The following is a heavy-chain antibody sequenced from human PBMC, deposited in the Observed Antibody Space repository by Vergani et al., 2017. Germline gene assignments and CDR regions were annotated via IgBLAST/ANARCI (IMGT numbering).Heavy chain of an antibody. CDR1: GGSISSGGYY. CDR2: IYYSGST. CDR3: ARCRYCSSTSCPNFDY. V-gene: IGHV4-31*03. J-gene: IGHJ4*02. D-gene: IGHD2-2*01. Sequence: QVQLQESGPGLVKPSQTLSLTCTVSGGSISSGGYYWSWIRQHPGKGLEWIGYIYYSGSTYYNPSLKSRVTISVDTSKNQFSLKLSPVAAADTAVYYCARCRYCSSTSCPNFDYWGQGTLVTVSS.